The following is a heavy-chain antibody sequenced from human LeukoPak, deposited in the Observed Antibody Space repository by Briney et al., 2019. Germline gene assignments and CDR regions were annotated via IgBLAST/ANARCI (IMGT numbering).Heavy chain of an antibody. V-gene: IGHV3-30*18. Sequence: PGRSLRLSCAASGFTFSTYGMHWVRQAPGKGLEWVALISFDGRNKYYADSVKGRFTISRDNSKITLYLQMNSLRTEDTAVSYCAKPLDVTTPMDGFDYWGQGTLVTVSS. J-gene: IGHJ4*02. CDR1: GFTFSTYG. CDR2: ISFDGRNK. CDR3: AKPLDVTTPMDGFDY. D-gene: IGHD5-18*01.